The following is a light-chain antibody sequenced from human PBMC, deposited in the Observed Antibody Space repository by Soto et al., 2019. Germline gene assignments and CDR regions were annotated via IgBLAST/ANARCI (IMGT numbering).Light chain of an antibody. CDR1: QDIKNY. V-gene: IGKV1-33*01. CDR3: EQDDSLPPT. Sequence: DIQMTQSPSSLSAFVGDSITITCQASQDIKNYLNWYQHKPGKAPKLLIYDAFKSDTGVPSRFSGSGSGTDFTFTINNLQPEDIAPYFCEQDDSLPPTFGGGTRV. CDR2: DAF. J-gene: IGKJ4*01.